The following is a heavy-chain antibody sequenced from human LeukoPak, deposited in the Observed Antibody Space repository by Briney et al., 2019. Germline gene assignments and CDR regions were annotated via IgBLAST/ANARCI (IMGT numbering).Heavy chain of an antibody. V-gene: IGHV3-30*02. Sequence: GGSLRLSCAASGFIFSNYAMQWVRQAPGMGLEWVAFIRYDGGNTYYADSTKGRFTISRDNSKNTLYLQMNSLRAEDTAVYYCAELGITMIGGVWGKGTTVTISS. CDR2: IRYDGGNT. J-gene: IGHJ6*04. CDR3: AELGITMIGGV. D-gene: IGHD3-10*02. CDR1: GFIFSNYA.